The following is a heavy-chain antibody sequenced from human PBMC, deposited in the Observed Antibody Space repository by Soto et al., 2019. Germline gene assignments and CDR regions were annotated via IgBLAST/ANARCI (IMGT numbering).Heavy chain of an antibody. CDR2: ISAYNGNT. V-gene: IGHV1-18*01. CDR3: ERASKARSPGDP. D-gene: IGHD4-4*01. J-gene: IGHJ5*02. Sequence: ASVKVSCTASGYTFTSYGIAWVRQAPGQGLEWMGWISAYNGNTIYAQKLQGRVTMTTDTSTSTAYSELRSLRSDDTAVYYCERASKARSPGDPWGQGTLVTVSS. CDR1: GYTFTSYG.